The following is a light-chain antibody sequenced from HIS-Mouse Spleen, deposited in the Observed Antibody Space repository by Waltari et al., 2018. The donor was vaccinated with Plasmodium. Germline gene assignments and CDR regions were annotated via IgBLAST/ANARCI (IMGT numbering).Light chain of an antibody. CDR1: QGISSY. V-gene: IGKV1-8*01. CDR2: AAS. J-gene: IGKJ1*01. CDR3: QQYYSYPRT. Sequence: IRLTQSPSSLSPSKGDTATLTCRASQGISSYLAWYQQKPGKAPKLLIYAASTLQSGVPSRFSGSGSGTDFTLTISCLQSEDFATYYCQQYYSYPRTFGQGTKVEIK.